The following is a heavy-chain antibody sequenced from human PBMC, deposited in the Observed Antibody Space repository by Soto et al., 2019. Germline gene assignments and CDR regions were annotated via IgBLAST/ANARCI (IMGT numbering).Heavy chain of an antibody. D-gene: IGHD3-22*01. Sequence: QVQLVESGGGVVQPGGPLRLSCAASGFPFSTFALNWVRQAPGKGLEWVSRISYDGSNKYYADSVKGRFTISRDNSKNTLYLQMNSLRAEDTAVYYCARAYDSSMNYFDYWGQGTLVTVSS. CDR1: GFPFSTFA. J-gene: IGHJ4*02. CDR2: ISYDGSNK. CDR3: ARAYDSSMNYFDY. V-gene: IGHV3-30-3*01.